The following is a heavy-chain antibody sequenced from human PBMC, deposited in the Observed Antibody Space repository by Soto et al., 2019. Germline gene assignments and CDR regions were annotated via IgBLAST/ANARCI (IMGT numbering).Heavy chain of an antibody. Sequence: QVQLQESGPGLVRPSGTVSLTCAVSGLSIISDNWWSWVRQPPGKGLEWIGEIHHSGSTNYNPSLNSRVTMSVVPSKDLFSLTLNSVTAADTAFYYCARDQGSHPGDWGQGTLVSVSS. CDR3: ARDQGSHPGD. CDR2: IHHSGST. V-gene: IGHV4-4*02. J-gene: IGHJ4*02. CDR1: GLSIISDNW. D-gene: IGHD6-13*01.